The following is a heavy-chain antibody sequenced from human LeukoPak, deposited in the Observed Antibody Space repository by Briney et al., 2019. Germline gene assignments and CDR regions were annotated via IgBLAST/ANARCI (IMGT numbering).Heavy chain of an antibody. Sequence: SETLSLTCTVSGGSIRSYHWSWIRQPPGKGVEWIGYIYYSGSTNYNPSLKSRVTISVDTSKNQFSLKLSSVTAADTAVYYCASQNGHAVYDDYFDYWGQGTLVTVSS. CDR1: GGSIRSYH. V-gene: IGHV4-59*01. CDR3: ASQNGHAVYDDYFDY. D-gene: IGHD5/OR15-5a*01. CDR2: IYYSGST. J-gene: IGHJ4*02.